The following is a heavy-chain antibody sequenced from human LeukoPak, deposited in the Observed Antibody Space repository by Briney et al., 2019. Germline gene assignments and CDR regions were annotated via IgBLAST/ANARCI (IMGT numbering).Heavy chain of an antibody. V-gene: IGHV2-5*02. J-gene: IGHJ4*02. CDR3: AHSRYFDPFDY. D-gene: IGHD3-9*01. Sequence: ASGPTLVNPAQSLTLTCTFSGFSLRTRGEGVGWIRQPPGKALEWLSLIYWDDDKRYSPSLKSRLTITKDTSKNQVVLTMTNMDPVDTATYYCAHSRYFDPFDYWGQGTLVTVSS. CDR2: IYWDDDK. CDR1: GFSLRTRGEG.